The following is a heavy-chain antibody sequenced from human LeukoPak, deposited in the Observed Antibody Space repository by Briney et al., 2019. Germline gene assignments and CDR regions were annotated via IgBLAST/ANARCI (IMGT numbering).Heavy chain of an antibody. CDR2: ISHSGST. Sequence: SETLSLTCAVYGGSFSGYYWSWIRQPPGKGLEWIGEISHSGSTNYNPSLKSRVTISVDTSKNQFSLKLSSVTAADTAVYYCARLPLCSGSLDAFDIWGQGTMVTVSS. D-gene: IGHD1-26*01. J-gene: IGHJ3*02. CDR1: GGSFSGYY. V-gene: IGHV4-34*01. CDR3: ARLPLCSGSLDAFDI.